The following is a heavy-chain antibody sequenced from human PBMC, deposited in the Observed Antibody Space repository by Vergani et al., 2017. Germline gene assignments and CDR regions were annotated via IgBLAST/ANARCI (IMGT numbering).Heavy chain of an antibody. V-gene: IGHV4-39*01. CDR2: IYYSGST. J-gene: IGHJ1*01. CDR3: ARHGGRTYCQH. Sequence: QLQLQESGPGLVKPSETLSLTCTVSGGSISSSSYYWGWIRQPPGKGLEWIGSIYYSGSTYYNPSLKSRVTISVDTSKNQFSLKLSSVTAADTAVYYCARHGGRTYCQHWGQGSLVTVSS. CDR1: GGSISSSSYY.